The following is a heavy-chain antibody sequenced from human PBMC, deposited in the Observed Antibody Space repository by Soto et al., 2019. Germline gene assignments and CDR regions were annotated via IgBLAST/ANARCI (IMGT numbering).Heavy chain of an antibody. J-gene: IGHJ5*02. CDR3: ATGPTSYYDILTGPGRPDWFDP. D-gene: IGHD3-9*01. Sequence: ASVKVSCKVSGYTLTELSMHWVRQAPGKGLEWIGGFDPEDGETIYAQKFQGRVTMTEDTSTDTAYMELSSLRSEDTAVYYCATGPTSYYDILTGPGRPDWFDPWGQGTLVTVSS. CDR2: FDPEDGET. CDR1: GYTLTELS. V-gene: IGHV1-24*01.